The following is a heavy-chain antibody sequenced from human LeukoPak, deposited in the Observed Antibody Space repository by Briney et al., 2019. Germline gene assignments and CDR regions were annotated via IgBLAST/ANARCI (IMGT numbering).Heavy chain of an antibody. CDR3: ARVRQDYGDYDAFDI. J-gene: IGHJ3*02. CDR2: ISSSSSYI. Sequence: PGGSLRLSCAASGFTFSSYGMSWVRQAPGKGLEWVSSISSSSSYIYYADSVKGRFTISRDNAKNSLYLQMNSLRAEDTAVYYCARVRQDYGDYDAFDIWGQGTMVTVSS. V-gene: IGHV3-21*01. CDR1: GFTFSSYG. D-gene: IGHD4-17*01.